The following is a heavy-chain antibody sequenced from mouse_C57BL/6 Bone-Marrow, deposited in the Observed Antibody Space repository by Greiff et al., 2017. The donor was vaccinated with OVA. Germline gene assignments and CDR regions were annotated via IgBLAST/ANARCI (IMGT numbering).Heavy chain of an antibody. Sequence: EVHLVESGGGLVKPGGSLKLSCAASGFTFSSYAMSWVRQTPEKRLEWVATISDGGSYTYYPDNVKGRFTISRDNAKNNLYLQMSHLKSEDTAMYYCARDAYGSSSAWFAYWGQGTLVTVSA. J-gene: IGHJ3*01. CDR2: ISDGGSYT. CDR1: GFTFSSYA. CDR3: ARDAYGSSSAWFAY. D-gene: IGHD1-1*01. V-gene: IGHV5-4*01.